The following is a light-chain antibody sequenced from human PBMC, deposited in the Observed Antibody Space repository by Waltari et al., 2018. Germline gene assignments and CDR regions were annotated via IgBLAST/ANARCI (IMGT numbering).Light chain of an antibody. CDR1: SSNIGNYL. J-gene: IGLJ2*01. CDR3: ATWDSSLTAVV. Sequence: QSVLTQPPSVSAAPGQKVTISCSGSSSNIGNYLVSWYHQLPGATPKLLIYDNYKRPSGIPDRFSASKSGTSATLDITGLQIGDEADYYCATWDSSLTAVVFGGGTKLTVL. CDR2: DNY. V-gene: IGLV1-51*01.